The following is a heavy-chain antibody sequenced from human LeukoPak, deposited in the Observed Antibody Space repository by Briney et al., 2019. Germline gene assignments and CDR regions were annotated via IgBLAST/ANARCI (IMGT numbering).Heavy chain of an antibody. J-gene: IGHJ3*02. CDR2: IKGSVGST. D-gene: IGHD6-19*01. CDR1: GFTFIIYA. CDR3: AARSGWEDAFDI. V-gene: IGHV3-23*01. Sequence: GGSLRHSCAASGFTFIIYARSGVPPALGEGLGCVSAIKGSVGSTYYADSVKGRFTISRDNSKSTLYLQMNSLSDEDTAVYYCAARSGWEDAFDI.